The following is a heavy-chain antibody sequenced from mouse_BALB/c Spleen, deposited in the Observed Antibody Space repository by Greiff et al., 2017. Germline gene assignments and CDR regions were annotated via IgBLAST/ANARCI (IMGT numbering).Heavy chain of an antibody. CDR1: GYTFTSYW. Sequence: QVQLQQSGAELARPGASVKLSCKASGYTFTSYWMQWVKQRPGQGLEWIGAIYPGDGDTRYTQKFKGKATLTADKSSSTAYMQLSSLASEDSAVYYGARWGIGAMDYWGQGTSVTVSS. V-gene: IGHV1-87*01. CDR2: IYPGDGDT. J-gene: IGHJ4*01. CDR3: ARWGIGAMDY. D-gene: IGHD2-14*01.